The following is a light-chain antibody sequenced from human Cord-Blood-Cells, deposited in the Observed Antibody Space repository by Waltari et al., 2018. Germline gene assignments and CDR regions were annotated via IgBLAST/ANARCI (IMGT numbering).Light chain of an antibody. CDR2: GAS. CDR3: QQYNNWPPIP. J-gene: IGKJ5*01. CDR1: QSVSSN. V-gene: IGKV3-15*01. Sequence: EIVMTQSPATLSVSPGERATLSCRASQSVSSNLAWYQQKPGPAPRLLIYGASTRVTGIPARFSGSGSGTEFTLTISSLQSEDFAVYYCQQYNNWPPIPFGQGTRLEIK.